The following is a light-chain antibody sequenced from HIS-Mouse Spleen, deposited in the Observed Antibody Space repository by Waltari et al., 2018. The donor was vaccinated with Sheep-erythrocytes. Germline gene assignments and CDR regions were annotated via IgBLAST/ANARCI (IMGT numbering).Light chain of an antibody. J-gene: IGLJ3*02. V-gene: IGLV2-23*01. CDR1: SSDVGSYNL. CDR3: CSYAGSSTPWV. Sequence: QSALTQPASVSGSPGQSITISCTGTSSDVGSYNLVSWYQQHPGKAPKLRIYEGSKRPSGFSNRFSGSKSGNTASLTISGLQAEDEADYYCCSYAGSSTPWVFGGGTKLTVL. CDR2: EGS.